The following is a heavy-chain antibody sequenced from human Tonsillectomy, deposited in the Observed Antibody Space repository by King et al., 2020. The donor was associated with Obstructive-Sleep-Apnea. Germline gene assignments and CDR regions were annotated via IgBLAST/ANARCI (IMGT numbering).Heavy chain of an antibody. V-gene: IGHV3-9*01. J-gene: IGHJ4*02. Sequence: VQLVESGGALVQPGTSLRLSCAASGFTFDDYVLHWVRQVPGKGLEWGSGISWNSDNIGYADAGKGRFTISRDNAKKSLFLQMNSLGTDDTALYYCAKDISSARAYYFDNWGQGTLVTVSS. CDR3: AKDISSARAYYFDN. CDR2: ISWNSDNI. CDR1: GFTFDDYV. D-gene: IGHD2/OR15-2a*01.